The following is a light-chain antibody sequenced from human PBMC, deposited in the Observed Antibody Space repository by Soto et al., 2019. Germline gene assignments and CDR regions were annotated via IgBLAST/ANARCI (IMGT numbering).Light chain of an antibody. J-gene: IGKJ5*01. V-gene: IGKV3-11*01. CDR2: DSS. Sequence: EIVLTQSPATLSWSPGERATLSCSASQSVSSYLAWYQQRPGQAPRLLIYDSSNRATGIPARFSGSGSGTDFTLTISSLEAEDFAVYYCQQRTDWPKTFGQGTRLEIK. CDR1: QSVSSY. CDR3: QQRTDWPKT.